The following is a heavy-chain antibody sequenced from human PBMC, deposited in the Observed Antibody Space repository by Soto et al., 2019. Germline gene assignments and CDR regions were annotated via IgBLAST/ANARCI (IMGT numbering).Heavy chain of an antibody. CDR3: ARDPVAADYCSGGSCYSVSYYYGMDV. Sequence: KSSETLSLTCAISGDSVSSNSAAWNWIRQSPSRGLEWLGRTYYRSKWYNDYAVSVKSRITINPDTSKNQFSLQLNSVTPEDTAVYYCARDPVAADYCSGGSCYSVSYYYGMDVWGQGTTVTVSS. V-gene: IGHV6-1*01. J-gene: IGHJ6*02. D-gene: IGHD2-15*01. CDR1: GDSVSSNSAA. CDR2: TYYRSKWYN.